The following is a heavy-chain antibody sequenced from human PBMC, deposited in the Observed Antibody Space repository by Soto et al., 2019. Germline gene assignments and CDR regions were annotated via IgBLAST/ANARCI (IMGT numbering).Heavy chain of an antibody. CDR2: ISGSSRYT. J-gene: IGHJ4*02. Sequence: PGGSLRLSCAASGFNFSDHYMNWVRQAPGKGLEWVSYISGSSRYTNFADSVKGRFTISRDNAKNSLYLQMNSLRVEDTAVYYCARHTSGWHYYDYWGQGTPATVSS. CDR1: GFNFSDHY. D-gene: IGHD6-19*01. V-gene: IGHV3-11*06. CDR3: ARHTSGWHYYDY.